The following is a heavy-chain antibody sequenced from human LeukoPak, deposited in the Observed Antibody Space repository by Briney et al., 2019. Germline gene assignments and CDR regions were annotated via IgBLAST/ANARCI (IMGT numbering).Heavy chain of an antibody. CDR3: ARHVERGWFDP. CDR2: INHSGST. CDR1: GGSFSGYY. V-gene: IGHV4-34*01. Sequence: SETLSLTCAVYGGSFSGYYWSWIRQPPGKGLEWIGEINHSGSTNYNPSLKSRVTISVDTSKNQFSLKLSSVTAADTAVYYCARHVERGWFDPWGQGTLVSVSS. D-gene: IGHD1-26*01. J-gene: IGHJ5*02.